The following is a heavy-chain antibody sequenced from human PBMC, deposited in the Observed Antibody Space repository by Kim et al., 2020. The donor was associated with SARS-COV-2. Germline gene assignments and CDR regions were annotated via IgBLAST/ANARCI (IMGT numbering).Heavy chain of an antibody. V-gene: IGHV3-23*01. D-gene: IGHD3-3*01. Sequence: VVGRFTISTDNAKNTLYLQMNSLRAEDTAVYYCAQSRLGGDIVLRFYVEYWGQGTLVTVSS. J-gene: IGHJ4*02. CDR3: AQSRLGGDIVLRFYVEY.